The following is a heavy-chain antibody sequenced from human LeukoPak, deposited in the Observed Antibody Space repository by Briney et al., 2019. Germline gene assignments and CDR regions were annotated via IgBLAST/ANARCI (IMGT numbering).Heavy chain of an antibody. CDR1: GGSSSGYS. D-gene: IGHD6-6*01. Sequence: PSQTLSLTCAVYGGSSSGYSWSWIRQPPRKGLERIGEINHSGSSNYNPSLKSRVTISVDTSKNQFSLKLSSVTAADTAVYYCARVGGWQLGPMYYYYYGMDVWGQGTTVTVSS. CDR2: INHSGSS. CDR3: ARVGGWQLGPMYYYYYGMDV. V-gene: IGHV4-34*01. J-gene: IGHJ6*02.